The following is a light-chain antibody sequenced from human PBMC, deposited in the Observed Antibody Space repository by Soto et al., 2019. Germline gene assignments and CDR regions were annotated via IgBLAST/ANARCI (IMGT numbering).Light chain of an antibody. CDR1: QSVNNN. CDR2: GAS. Sequence: EIILTQSPASLSVSTGERATLSCRASQSVNNNLAWYQQKRGQAPRLLIYGASTRATGIPGRFRGSGSGTEFTLTITILQSEDFAVYFCQQYNNWPPDTFGQGTKLEIK. V-gene: IGKV3-15*01. J-gene: IGKJ2*01. CDR3: QQYNNWPPDT.